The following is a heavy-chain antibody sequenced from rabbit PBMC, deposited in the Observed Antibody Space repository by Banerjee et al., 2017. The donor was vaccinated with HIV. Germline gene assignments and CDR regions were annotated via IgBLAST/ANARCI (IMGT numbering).Heavy chain of an antibody. Sequence: QEQLVESGGGLVKPGASLTLTCKASGISFSNGYDMCWVRQAPGKGLEWIGCIDTGSGYTYYASWAKGRFTITRSTSLKTVTLQLNSLTAADTATYFCARGDGAYAGYDGLWGPGTLVTVS. CDR1: GISFSNGYD. D-gene: IGHD7-1*01. CDR3: ARGDGAYAGYDGL. CDR2: IDTGSGYT. J-gene: IGHJ4*01. V-gene: IGHV1S43*01.